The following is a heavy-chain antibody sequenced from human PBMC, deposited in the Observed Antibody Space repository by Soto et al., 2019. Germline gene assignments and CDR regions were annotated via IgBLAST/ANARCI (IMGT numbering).Heavy chain of an antibody. Sequence: EGSLRLSCAASGFTFSSFAISWVRQAPGKGLEWVSSITGTGGTTYYADSLKGRITISRDNSKNTVFLQMDSLTAEDTAVYYCAKGEYKYVWGNYRLFGIWGQGNLVTVSS. V-gene: IGHV3-23*01. D-gene: IGHD3-16*02. J-gene: IGHJ4*02. CDR3: AKGEYKYVWGNYRLFGI. CDR2: ITGTGGTT. CDR1: GFTFSSFA.